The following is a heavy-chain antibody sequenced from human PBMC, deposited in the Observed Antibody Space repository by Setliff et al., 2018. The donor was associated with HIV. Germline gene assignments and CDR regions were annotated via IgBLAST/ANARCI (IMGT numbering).Heavy chain of an antibody. V-gene: IGHV5-51*01. CDR1: GYSFTNYW. J-gene: IGHJ6*03. CDR3: ARRSQNYYYMDV. CDR2: IYPSDSNT. Sequence: GASLKISCTGSGYSFTNYWIGWVRQMPGKGLEWMGLIYPSDSNTAYSPSFQGQVTISADKSISTAYLQWSSLKASDTAMYYCARRSQNYYYMDVWGKGTTVTVSS.